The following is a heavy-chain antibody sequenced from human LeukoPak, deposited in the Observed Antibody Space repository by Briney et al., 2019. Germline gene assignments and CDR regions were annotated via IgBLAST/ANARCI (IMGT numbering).Heavy chain of an antibody. V-gene: IGHV3-23*01. Sequence: GGSLRLSCAASGFTFSSHGMNWVRQAPGKGLEWVSGIIPSGHTTYYADSVRGRFTISRDNSKNTLYLQMNSLRAEDTAVYYCAKDSSSSWYRDSYYYYYYMDVWGKGTTVTISS. J-gene: IGHJ6*03. D-gene: IGHD6-13*01. CDR3: AKDSSSSWYRDSYYYYYYMDV. CDR2: IIPSGHTT. CDR1: GFTFSSHG.